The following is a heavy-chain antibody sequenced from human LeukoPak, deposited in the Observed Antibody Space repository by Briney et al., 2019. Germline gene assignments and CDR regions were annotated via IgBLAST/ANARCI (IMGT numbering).Heavy chain of an antibody. Sequence: GGSLKLSCAASGFTFSSYSMNWVRQAPGKGLEWVSSISSSSSYIYYADSVKGRFTISRDNAKNSLYLQMSSLRAEDTAVYYCARDLYDSSGYYPAWFDPWGQGTLVTVSS. V-gene: IGHV3-21*01. J-gene: IGHJ5*02. CDR1: GFTFSSYS. CDR2: ISSSSSYI. D-gene: IGHD3-22*01. CDR3: ARDLYDSSGYYPAWFDP.